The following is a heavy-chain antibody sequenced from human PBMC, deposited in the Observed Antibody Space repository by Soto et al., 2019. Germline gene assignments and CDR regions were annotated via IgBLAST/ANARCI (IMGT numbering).Heavy chain of an antibody. V-gene: IGHV1-69*13. CDR3: ARADGRLDSYHYYYYGMDV. J-gene: IGHJ6*02. D-gene: IGHD6-19*01. Sequence: GASVKVSCKASGGTFSSYAISWVRQAPGQGLEWMGGIIPIFGTANYAQKFQGRVTITADESTSTAYMELSSLRSEDTAVYYCARADGRLDSYHYYYYGMDVWGQGTTVTVSS. CDR2: IIPIFGTA. CDR1: GGTFSSYA.